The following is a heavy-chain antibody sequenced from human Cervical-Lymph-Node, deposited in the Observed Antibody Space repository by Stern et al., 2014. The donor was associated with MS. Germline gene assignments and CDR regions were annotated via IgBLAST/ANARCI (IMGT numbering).Heavy chain of an antibody. CDR2: ISYDGSNK. V-gene: IGHV3-30*18. Sequence: VQLVESGGGVVQPGRSLRLSCAGSGFTFGTYGLHWVRQAPGKGLDWVTFISYDGSNKFYADSVRGRFTISRDNSKNTLFLQMNSLRAEDTAVYYCAKDQGDYYGSGELDHWGQETLVTVSS. D-gene: IGHD3-10*01. J-gene: IGHJ4*02. CDR3: AKDQGDYYGSGELDH. CDR1: GFTFGTYG.